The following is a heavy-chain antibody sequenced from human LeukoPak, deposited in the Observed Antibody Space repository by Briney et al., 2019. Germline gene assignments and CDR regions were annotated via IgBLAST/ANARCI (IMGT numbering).Heavy chain of an antibody. V-gene: IGHV3-21*01. CDR2: ISSSSSYI. CDR1: GFTFSSYS. CDR3: ARGLMVPAAIDY. D-gene: IGHD2-2*02. J-gene: IGHJ4*02. Sequence: GGSLRLSCAASGFTFSSYSMNWVRQAPGKGLEWVSSISSSSSYIYYADSVEGRFTISRDNAKNSLYLQMNSLRAEDTAVYYCARGLMVPAAIDYWGQGTLVTVSS.